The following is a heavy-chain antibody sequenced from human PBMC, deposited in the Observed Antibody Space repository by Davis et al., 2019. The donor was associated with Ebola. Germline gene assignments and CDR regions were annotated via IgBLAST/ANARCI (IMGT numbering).Heavy chain of an antibody. CDR3: AKSRLGELSLPDK. Sequence: GESLKISCAASGFTFSSYSMNWVRQAPGKGLEWVSSISSSSSYIYYADSVKGRFTISRDNAKNTLYLQMNSLRAEDTALYYCAKSRLGELSLPDKWGQGTLVTVSS. CDR1: GFTFSSYS. D-gene: IGHD3-16*02. V-gene: IGHV3-21*04. CDR2: ISSSSSYI. J-gene: IGHJ4*02.